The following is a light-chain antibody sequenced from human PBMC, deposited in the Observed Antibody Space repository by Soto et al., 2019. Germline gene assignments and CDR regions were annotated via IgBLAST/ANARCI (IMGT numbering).Light chain of an antibody. Sequence: EMVVTQSRGTLYLSPEERATVSCRAIQSVSSSYLAWYQQKPGQPPRLLIYDASNRATGIPARFSGSASETDFTLTIISLEPDDFAVYNGHQRAHGITFGQGTRLEIK. CDR3: HQRAHGIT. CDR1: QSVSSSY. CDR2: DAS. V-gene: IGKV3D-20*02. J-gene: IGKJ5*01.